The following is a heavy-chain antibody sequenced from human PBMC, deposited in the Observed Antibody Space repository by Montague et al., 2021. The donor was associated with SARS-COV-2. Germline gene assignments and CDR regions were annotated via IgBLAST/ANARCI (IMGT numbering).Heavy chain of an antibody. D-gene: IGHD2-2*01. CDR2: LYYSGGA. J-gene: IGHJ6*02. Sequence: SETLSLTCTISGGSISGSYWSWIRQPPGKGLEWIGCLYYSGGANYNPSLRSRVTISADTSKNQFSLKPNSVTAADTAVYYCARESIVVVPAEIYYYGMDAWGQGTTVTVSS. V-gene: IGHV4-59*01. CDR1: GGSISGSY. CDR3: ARESIVVVPAEIYYYGMDA.